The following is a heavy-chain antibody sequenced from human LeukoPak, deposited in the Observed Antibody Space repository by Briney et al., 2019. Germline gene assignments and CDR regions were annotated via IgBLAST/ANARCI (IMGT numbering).Heavy chain of an antibody. CDR1: GGSFGSYA. V-gene: IGHV1-69*01. Sequence: SVKVSCKASGGSFGSYAISWVRQAAGQGLEWMGGIIPIFGTANYAQKFQGRVTITADESTSTAYMELSSLRSEDTAVYYCARATSYYYGSGSYYYDAFDIWGQGTMVTVSS. D-gene: IGHD3-10*01. CDR2: IIPIFGTA. CDR3: ARATSYYYGSGSYYYDAFDI. J-gene: IGHJ3*02.